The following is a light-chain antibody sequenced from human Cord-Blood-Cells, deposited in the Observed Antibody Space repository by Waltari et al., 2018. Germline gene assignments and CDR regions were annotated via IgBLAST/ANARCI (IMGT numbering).Light chain of an antibody. CDR1: SSDVGSYNL. J-gene: IGLJ3*02. Sequence: QSALTQPASVSGSPGQSITISCTGTSSDVGSYNLFSWYQQHPGKAPKLMIYEGRKRPSGVSNRFSGSKSGNTASLTISGLQAEDEADYYCCSYAGSSTLVFGGGTKLTVL. CDR3: CSYAGSSTLV. V-gene: IGLV2-23*01. CDR2: EGR.